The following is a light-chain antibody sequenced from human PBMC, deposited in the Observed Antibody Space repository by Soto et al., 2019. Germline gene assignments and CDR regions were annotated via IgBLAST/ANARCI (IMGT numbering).Light chain of an antibody. J-gene: IGKJ1*01. CDR2: DAS. CDR3: QQYDNSWT. CDR1: QDISNY. Sequence: SQITQSPYSLSASVGDRVTITCQASQDISNYLNWYQQKPGKEPKLLIYDASNLETAVPSRFSGSGSGTDFTFPISSLQPEDIATYYCQQYDNSWTVGQGTKV. V-gene: IGKV1-33*01.